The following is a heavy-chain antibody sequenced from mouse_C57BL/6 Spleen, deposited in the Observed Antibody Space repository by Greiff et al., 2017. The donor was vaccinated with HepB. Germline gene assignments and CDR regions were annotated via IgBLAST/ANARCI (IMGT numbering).Heavy chain of an antibody. D-gene: IGHD1-1*01. Sequence: EVKLVESGGGLVKPGGSLKLSCAASGFTFSSYAMSWVRQTPEKRLEWVATISDGGSYTYYPDNVKGRFTISRDNAKNNLYLQMSHLKSEDTAMYYCARGYGSSPWYFDVWGTGTTVTVSS. V-gene: IGHV5-4*03. CDR2: ISDGGSYT. J-gene: IGHJ1*03. CDR1: GFTFSSYA. CDR3: ARGYGSSPWYFDV.